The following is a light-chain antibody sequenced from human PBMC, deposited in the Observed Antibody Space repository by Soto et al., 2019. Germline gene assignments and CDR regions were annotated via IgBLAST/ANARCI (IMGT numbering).Light chain of an antibody. J-gene: IGKJ2*01. CDR1: QSVSSY. Sequence: EIVLTQSPATLSLSPGERATLSCRASQSVSSYLAWYQQKPSQAPRLLIYDASNSATGIPARFSGSGSGTDFPLTISSLEPDDFAVYYCQQRSNWPSYAFGQGTKVNIK. CDR2: DAS. V-gene: IGKV3-11*01. CDR3: QQRSNWPSYA.